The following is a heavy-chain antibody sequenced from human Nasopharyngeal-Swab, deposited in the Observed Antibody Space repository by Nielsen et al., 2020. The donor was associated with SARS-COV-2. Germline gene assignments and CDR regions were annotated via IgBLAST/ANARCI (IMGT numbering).Heavy chain of an antibody. CDR3: ARGGAGYDYYMDV. Sequence: SETLSLTCTVSGGSISSGDYYWSWIRQPPGKGLEWIGYIYYSGSTYYNPSLKSRVTISVDTSKNQFSLKLSSVTAADAAVYYCARGGAGYDYYMDVWGKGTTVTVSS. CDR1: GGSISSGDYY. J-gene: IGHJ6*03. V-gene: IGHV4-30-4*01. CDR2: IYYSGST. D-gene: IGHD3-16*01.